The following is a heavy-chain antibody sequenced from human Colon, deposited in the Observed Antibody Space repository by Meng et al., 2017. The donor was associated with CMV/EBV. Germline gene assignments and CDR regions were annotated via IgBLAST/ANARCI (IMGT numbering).Heavy chain of an antibody. D-gene: IGHD3-9*01. Sequence: GESLKISCAASGFTFSNYAITWVRQAPGKGLEWVSAISAGGGSTYYADSVKGRFTISRDNSKNTVYLQMNSLRAEDTAVYYCTKERYFDWASGPDHWGQGTLVTVSS. V-gene: IGHV3-23*01. CDR2: ISAGGGST. J-gene: IGHJ4*02. CDR1: GFTFSNYA. CDR3: TKERYFDWASGPDH.